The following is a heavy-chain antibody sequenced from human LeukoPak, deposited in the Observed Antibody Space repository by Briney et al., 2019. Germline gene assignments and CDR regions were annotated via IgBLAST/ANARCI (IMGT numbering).Heavy chain of an antibody. Sequence: GASVKVSCKASGYTFTSYDINWVRQATGQGLEWMGWMNPNSGNTGYAQKFQGRVTMTRNTSISTAYMELSSLRSEDTAVYYCARNRWLEPKPDYWGQGTLVTVSS. CDR1: GYTFTSYD. D-gene: IGHD6-19*01. CDR2: MNPNSGNT. J-gene: IGHJ4*02. V-gene: IGHV1-8*01. CDR3: ARNRWLEPKPDY.